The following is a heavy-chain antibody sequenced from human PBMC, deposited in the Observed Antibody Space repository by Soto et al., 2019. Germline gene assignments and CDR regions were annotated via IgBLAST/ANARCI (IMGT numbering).Heavy chain of an antibody. CDR3: GRAREYYSDSCGNYYYHDGQDV. CDR2: ISGYNGNT. J-gene: IGHJ6*04. V-gene: IGHV1-18*04. CDR1: GYTFTDYG. Sequence: ASVKVSCKASGYTFTDYGISWGRQAPGQGLEWMGWISGYNGNTKYAQKFQGRVNITTDTRTNSAYTEMRRLRSDDTAVYYCGRAREYYSDSCGNYYYHDGQDVWGNGTTVT. D-gene: IGHD3-22*01.